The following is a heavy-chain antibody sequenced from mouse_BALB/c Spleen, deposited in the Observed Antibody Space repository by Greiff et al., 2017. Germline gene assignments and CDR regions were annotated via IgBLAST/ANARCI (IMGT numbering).Heavy chain of an antibody. CDR3: TRGYDYDGFDY. CDR2: IDPETGGT. CDR1: GYTFTDYE. D-gene: IGHD2-4*01. Sequence: VKLQESGAELVRPGASVTLSCKASGYTFTDYEMHWVKQTPVHGLEWIGAIDPETGGTAYNQKFKGKATLTADKSSSTAYMELRSLTSEDSAVYYCTRGYDYDGFDYWGQGTTLTVSS. J-gene: IGHJ2*01. V-gene: IGHV1-15*01.